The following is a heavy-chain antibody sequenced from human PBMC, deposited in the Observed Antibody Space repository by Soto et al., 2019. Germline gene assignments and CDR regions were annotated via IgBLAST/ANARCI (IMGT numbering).Heavy chain of an antibody. CDR3: ARDRRGWSLDY. J-gene: IGHJ4*02. Sequence: GGSLRLSCAASGFTVSNNYMSWVRQAPGKGLEWVSVIYGGGTIYYADSVKGRFTISRDNAKNSLYLQMNSLRAEDTAVYYCARDRRGWSLDYWGQGTLVTVSS. CDR2: IYGGGTI. V-gene: IGHV3-66*01. CDR1: GFTVSNNY. D-gene: IGHD3-10*01.